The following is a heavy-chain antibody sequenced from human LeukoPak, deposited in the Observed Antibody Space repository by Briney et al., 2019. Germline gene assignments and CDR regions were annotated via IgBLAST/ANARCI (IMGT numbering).Heavy chain of an antibody. CDR3: ARAYYYDSSGYYFDY. V-gene: IGHV4-59*01. CDR1: GGSISSYY. CDR2: IYYSGST. Sequence: PSETLSLTCTVSGGSISSYYWSWIRQPPGKGLEWNGYIYYSGSTNYNPSLKGRVTISVDTSKNQFSLKLSSVTAADTAVYYCARAYYYDSSGYYFDYWGQGTVVTVSS. J-gene: IGHJ4*02. D-gene: IGHD3-22*01.